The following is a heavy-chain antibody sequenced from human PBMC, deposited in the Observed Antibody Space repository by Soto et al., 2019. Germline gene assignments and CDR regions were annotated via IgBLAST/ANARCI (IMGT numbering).Heavy chain of an antibody. V-gene: IGHV1-2*04. CDR2: INPNSGGT. D-gene: IGHD6-13*01. CDR1: GYTFTGYY. CDR3: ARDGGSSYYYYGMDV. Sequence: QVQLVQSGAEVKKPGASVKVSCKASGYTFTGYYMHWVRQAPGQGLEWMGWINPNSGGTNYAQKFQGWVTMTRDTSISTAYMELSRLRSDDTAVYYCARDGGSSYYYYGMDVWGQGTTVTVS. J-gene: IGHJ6*02.